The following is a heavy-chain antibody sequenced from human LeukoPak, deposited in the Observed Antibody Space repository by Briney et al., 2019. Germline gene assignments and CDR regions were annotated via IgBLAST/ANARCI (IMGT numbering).Heavy chain of an antibody. D-gene: IGHD6-6*01. Sequence: ASVKVSCKASGYTFTGYYMHWVRQAPGQGLEWMGWINPNSGGTNYAQKFQGRVTMTRDTSISTAYMELSRLRSDDTAVYFCARDREYRSSSYPLDYWGQGTLVTVSS. V-gene: IGHV1-2*02. CDR3: ARDREYRSSSYPLDY. CDR1: GYTFTGYY. CDR2: INPNSGGT. J-gene: IGHJ4*02.